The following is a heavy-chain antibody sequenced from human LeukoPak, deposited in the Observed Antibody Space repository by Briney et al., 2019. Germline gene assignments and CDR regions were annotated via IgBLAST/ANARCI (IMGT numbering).Heavy chain of an antibody. CDR2: IYYSGST. CDR1: GGSISSGSYY. CDR3: ARVSSTYYYDNRGWFDL. J-gene: IGHJ5*02. Sequence: PSETLSLTCTVSGGSISSGSYYWTWIRQPPGKGLEWIGYIYYSGSTNFNPSLKSRVTISVDTSKNQFSLRLSSVTAADTAVYYCARVSSTYYYDNRGWFDLWGQGTLVTVSS. D-gene: IGHD3-22*01. V-gene: IGHV4-61*01.